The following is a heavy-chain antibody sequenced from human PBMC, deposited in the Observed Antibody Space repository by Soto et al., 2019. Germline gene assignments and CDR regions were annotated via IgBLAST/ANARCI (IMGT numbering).Heavy chain of an antibody. J-gene: IGHJ5*02. Sequence: ETLSLTCTVSGDSIISSDFYWGWVRQPPGKGLEWIGSIFYLGSSYYNPSLKSRVTMSVDTSKNQFSLRLRSVTAADTALYFRARHSLALRKNNWFDPGGQGIMVTVSS. D-gene: IGHD3-3*02. V-gene: IGHV4-39*01. CDR1: GDSIISSDFY. CDR3: ARHSLALRKNNWFDP. CDR2: IFYLGSS.